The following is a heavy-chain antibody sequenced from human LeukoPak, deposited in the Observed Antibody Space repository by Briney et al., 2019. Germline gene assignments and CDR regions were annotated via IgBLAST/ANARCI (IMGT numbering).Heavy chain of an antibody. CDR3: ARGRDRSKAGDH. CDR2: IHPHGIF. V-gene: IGHV4-34*01. D-gene: IGHD5-24*01. J-gene: IGHJ4*02. Sequence: KPSDTLSLTCDVSGGSCDDYYCSWIRQPPGKGLERIGEIHPHGIFYYNSSLMSRVTISIDTSKSQFSLRLTSVTAADTAFYYCARGRDRSKAGDHWGQGSLVTVSP. CDR1: GGSCDDYY.